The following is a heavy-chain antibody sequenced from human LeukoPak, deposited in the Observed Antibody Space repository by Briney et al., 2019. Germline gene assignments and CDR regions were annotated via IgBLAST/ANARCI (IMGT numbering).Heavy chain of an antibody. CDR1: GYTFTYYY. V-gene: IGHV1-46*01. D-gene: IGHD3-10*01. CDR3: ARSPSTSGSLFYLDF. Sequence: ASVKVSCKASGYTFTYYYIHWLRQAPGQGLEWMGIINPSGGSTTYAQKFQGRVTLTRDTSTSTVYMELSSLRSEDTAVYYCARSPSTSGSLFYLDFWGKGTLVTVSS. J-gene: IGHJ4*02. CDR2: INPSGGST.